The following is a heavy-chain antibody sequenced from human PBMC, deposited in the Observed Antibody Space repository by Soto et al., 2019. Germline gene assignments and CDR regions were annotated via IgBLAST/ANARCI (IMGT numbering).Heavy chain of an antibody. D-gene: IGHD3-22*01. Sequence: QVQLQESGPGLVKPSQTLSLTCTVSGGSISSGGYYWSWIRQHPGKGLEWIGYIYYSGSTYYNPSLKSRVTISVDTSKNQFSLKLSSVTAADTAVYYCASTHRKLTMIFHRPHPGAFDIWGQGTMVTVSS. CDR1: GGSISSGGYY. CDR3: ASTHRKLTMIFHRPHPGAFDI. CDR2: IYYSGST. V-gene: IGHV4-31*03. J-gene: IGHJ3*02.